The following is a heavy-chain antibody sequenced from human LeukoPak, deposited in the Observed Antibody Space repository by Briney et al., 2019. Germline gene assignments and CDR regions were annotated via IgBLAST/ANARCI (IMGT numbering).Heavy chain of an antibody. CDR2: INHSGST. CDR3: ARSRTPTDFDY. J-gene: IGHJ4*02. CDR1: GGSFSGYY. Sequence: SETLSLTCVVYGGSFSGYYWSWIRQPPGKGLEWIGEINHSGSTNYNPSLKSRVTISVDTSKNQFSLKLSSVTAADTAVYYCARSRTPTDFDYWGQGTLVTVSS. V-gene: IGHV4-34*01.